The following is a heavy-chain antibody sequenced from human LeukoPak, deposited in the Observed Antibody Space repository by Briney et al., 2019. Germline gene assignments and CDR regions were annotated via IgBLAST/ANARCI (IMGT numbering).Heavy chain of an antibody. D-gene: IGHD3-10*01. J-gene: IGHJ6*02. CDR3: ARGRRGFGYGMDV. CDR1: GGSFSGYY. V-gene: IGHV4-34*01. Sequence: SEALSLTCAVYGGSFSGYYWSWIRQPPGKGLEWIGEINHSGSTNYNPSLKSRVTISVDTSQNQFSLKLNSVTAADTAVFYCARGRRGFGYGMDVWGQGTTVTVSS. CDR2: INHSGST.